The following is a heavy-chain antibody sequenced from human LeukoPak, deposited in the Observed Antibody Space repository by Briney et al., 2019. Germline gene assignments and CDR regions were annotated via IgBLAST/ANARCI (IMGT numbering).Heavy chain of an antibody. D-gene: IGHD1-1*01. V-gene: IGHV1-2*02. J-gene: IGHJ5*02. Sequence: ASVKVSCQTSGYTFSDFYLNWVRQAPGQGLEWMGWINPYSGTLNSAQSLQGRLTMTWDTSTGTAYMELTRLTSDDTAVYYCATATVTHTRDPWGQGTLVTVSS. CDR2: INPYSGTL. CDR3: ATATVTHTRDP. CDR1: GYTFSDFY.